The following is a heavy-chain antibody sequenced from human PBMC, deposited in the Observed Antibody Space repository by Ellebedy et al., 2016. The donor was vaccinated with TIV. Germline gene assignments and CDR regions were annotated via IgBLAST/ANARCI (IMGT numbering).Heavy chain of an antibody. Sequence: SGPTLVKPKETLTLTCTVSGFSLANIIMSVSWIRQPPGKALEWLAHIFSNDEKSYSTSLKSRLTISKDTSKSQVVLTMTNMDPVDTATYYCARTLMYCGGDCSYYFYYWGQGTLVTVSS. CDR1: GFSLANIIMS. CDR3: ARTLMYCGGDCSYYFYY. V-gene: IGHV2-26*01. D-gene: IGHD2-21*02. CDR2: IFSNDEK. J-gene: IGHJ4*02.